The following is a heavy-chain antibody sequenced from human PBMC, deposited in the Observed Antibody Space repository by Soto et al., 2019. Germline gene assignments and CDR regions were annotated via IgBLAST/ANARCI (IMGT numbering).Heavy chain of an antibody. CDR1: GGTFSSYS. CDR2: IIPIFGTA. CDR3: ARDQSTIFGVVIEYYYYGMDV. Sequence: SVEVSCKASGGTFSSYSISWVLQAPGQGLEWMGGIIPIFGTANYAQKFQGRVTITADESTSTAYMELSSLRSEDTAVYYCARDQSTIFGVVIEYYYYGMDVWGQGTTVTVSS. D-gene: IGHD3-3*01. V-gene: IGHV1-69*13. J-gene: IGHJ6*02.